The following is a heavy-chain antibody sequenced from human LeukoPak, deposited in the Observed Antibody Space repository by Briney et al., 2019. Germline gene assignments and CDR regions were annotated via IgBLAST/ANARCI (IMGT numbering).Heavy chain of an antibody. D-gene: IGHD3-10*01. V-gene: IGHV4-61*02. CDR2: IFASGST. Sequence: SETLSLTCTVSGASISSGSYYWNWIRQPAGKGLEGIGRIFASGSTNYNPSLKSRVTISLDTSKNQFSLKLSSVTAADTAMYYCARDTTVLLWFGEPEVPRAFDIWGQGTMVTVSS. CDR1: GASISSGSYY. J-gene: IGHJ3*02. CDR3: ARDTTVLLWFGEPEVPRAFDI.